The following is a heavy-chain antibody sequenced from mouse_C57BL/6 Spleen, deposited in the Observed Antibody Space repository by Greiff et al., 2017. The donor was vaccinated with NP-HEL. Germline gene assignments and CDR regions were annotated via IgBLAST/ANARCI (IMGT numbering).Heavy chain of an antibody. Sequence: VQLQESGPGLVQPSQSLSITCTVSGFSLTSYGVHWVRQSPGKGLEWLGVIWRGGSTDYNAAFMSRLSLTKDNSKSQVFFKMNSLQADDTAIYYCAKGPSITTDYAMDYWGQGTSVTVSS. J-gene: IGHJ4*01. D-gene: IGHD1-1*01. V-gene: IGHV2-5*01. CDR1: GFSLTSYG. CDR3: AKGPSITTDYAMDY. CDR2: IWRGGST.